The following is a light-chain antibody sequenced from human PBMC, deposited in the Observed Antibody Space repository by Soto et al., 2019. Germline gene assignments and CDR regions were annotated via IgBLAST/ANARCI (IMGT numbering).Light chain of an antibody. CDR2: GNS. CDR3: QSYDSSLRGDVV. J-gene: IGLJ2*01. V-gene: IGLV1-40*01. CDR1: SSNIGAGYD. Sequence: QSVLTQPPSVSGAPGQRVTISCTGSSSNIGAGYDVHWYQQLPGTAPKLLIYGNSNRPSGVPDRFAGSKSGTSAYLAITGLQAEDEADYYCQSYDSSLRGDVVFGGGTKLTVL.